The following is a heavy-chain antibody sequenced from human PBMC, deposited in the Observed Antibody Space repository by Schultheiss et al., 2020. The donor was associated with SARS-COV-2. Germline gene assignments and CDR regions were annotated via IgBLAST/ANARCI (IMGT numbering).Heavy chain of an antibody. D-gene: IGHD3-22*01. CDR3: AREPAHYDDSGYPDY. CDR1: GFTVSSNY. J-gene: IGHJ4*02. V-gene: IGHV3-21*01. CDR2: ISSSSSYI. Sequence: GGSLRLSCAASGFTVSSNYMSWVRQAPGKGLEWVSSISSSSSYIYYADSVKGRFTISRDNAKNSLYLQMNSLRAEDTAVYYCAREPAHYDDSGYPDYWGQGTLVTVSS.